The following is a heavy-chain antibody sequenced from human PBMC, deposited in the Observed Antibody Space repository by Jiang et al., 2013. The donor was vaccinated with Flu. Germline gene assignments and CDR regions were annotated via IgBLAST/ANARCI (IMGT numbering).Heavy chain of an antibody. J-gene: IGHJ4*02. V-gene: IGHV4-34*01. Sequence: GLVKPSETLSLTCAVYGGSFSGYYWSWIRQPPGKGLEWIGEINHSGSTNYNPSLKSRVTISVDTSKNQFSLKLSSVTAADTAVYYCARVRADCSGGSCYFDYWGQGTLVTVSS. D-gene: IGHD2-15*01. CDR1: GGSFSGYY. CDR2: INHSGST. CDR3: ARVRADCSGGSCYFDY.